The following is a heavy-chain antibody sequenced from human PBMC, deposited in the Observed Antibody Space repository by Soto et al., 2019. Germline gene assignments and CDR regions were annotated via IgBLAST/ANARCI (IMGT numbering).Heavy chain of an antibody. V-gene: IGHV3-72*01. CDR3: ARGASGGSSANFYGFDV. CDR2: SRNKAHSYTT. J-gene: IGHJ6*02. D-gene: IGHD2-15*01. CDR1: GFTFSDYY. Sequence: EVRLVESGGGLVQPGGSLRLSCAASGFTFSDYYMDWVRQTPGKGLEWVGRSRNKAHSYTTKYAASVQGRFTVSRDGSKNLFYLQMDSLKTDDTAVYYCARGASGGSSANFYGFDVWGQGTTVIVSS.